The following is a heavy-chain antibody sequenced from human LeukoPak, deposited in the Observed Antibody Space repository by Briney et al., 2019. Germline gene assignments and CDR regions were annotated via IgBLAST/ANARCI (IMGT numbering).Heavy chain of an antibody. Sequence: KVSCKGSGYRFTSQWIGWVRQMPGKGLELMGIIYPGDSDTRYSPSFRGQVTVSADKSISTAYLQWSSLKASDTAMYYCARRRGTTGASDYWGQGTLVTVSS. CDR3: ARRRGTTGASDY. V-gene: IGHV5-51*01. CDR1: GYRFTSQW. D-gene: IGHD1-1*01. CDR2: IYPGDSDT. J-gene: IGHJ4*02.